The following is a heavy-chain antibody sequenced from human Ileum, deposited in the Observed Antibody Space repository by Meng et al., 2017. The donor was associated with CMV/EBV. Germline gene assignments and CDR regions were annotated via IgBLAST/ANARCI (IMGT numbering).Heavy chain of an antibody. J-gene: IGHJ4*02. D-gene: IGHD6-19*01. Sequence: ASVKVSCKASGFTLTTFGLSWVRQTPGQGLEWMGWMSAYTGDTKYAQKFQGRVTLTRDTSTSTAYMELTGLTSDDTALYFCAREAIAGSSSFDYWGQGTQVTVSS. CDR2: MSAYTGDT. CDR3: AREAIAGSSSFDY. V-gene: IGHV1-18*01. CDR1: GFTLTTFG.